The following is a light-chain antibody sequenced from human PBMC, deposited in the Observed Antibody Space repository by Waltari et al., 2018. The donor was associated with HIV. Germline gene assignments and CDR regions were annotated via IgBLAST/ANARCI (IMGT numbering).Light chain of an antibody. CDR1: SSDVGGYNY. CDR3: SSYAGSNQPVV. CDR2: EVT. Sequence: QSALTQPPSASGSPGQAVTISCTGTSSDVGGYNYVSWYLQHPGKTPKLMIYEVTKRPPGVPDRFSGSMSCNTSSLTVSGLQAEDEADYYCSSYAGSNQPVVFGGGTKLTVL. V-gene: IGLV2-8*01. J-gene: IGLJ2*01.